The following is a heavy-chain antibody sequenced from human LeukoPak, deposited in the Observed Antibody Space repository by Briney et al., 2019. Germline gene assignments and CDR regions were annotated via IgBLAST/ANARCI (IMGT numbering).Heavy chain of an antibody. J-gene: IGHJ4*02. V-gene: IGHV4-34*01. CDR2: INHSGST. CDR1: GGSFSGYY. Sequence: SETLSLTCAVYGGSFSGYYWSWIRQPPGKGLEWIGEINHSGSTNYNPSLKSRVTISVDTSKNQFSLKLSSVTAADTAVYYCARGPGHGGASPGEDAFDIWGQGTLVTVSS. D-gene: IGHD3-16*01. CDR3: ARGPGHGGASPGEDAFDI.